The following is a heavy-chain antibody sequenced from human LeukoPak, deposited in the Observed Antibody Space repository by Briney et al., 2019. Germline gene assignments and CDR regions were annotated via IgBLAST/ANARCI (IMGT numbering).Heavy chain of an antibody. CDR2: ISGSGGST. Sequence: GGSLRLSCAASGFTFSSYAMSWVRQAPGKGLEWVSAISGSGGSTYYADSVKGRFTISRDNSKSTLYLQMNSLRAEDMAVYYCAKDLSSSWHAEYFQHWGQGTLVTVSS. V-gene: IGHV3-23*01. CDR1: GFTFSSYA. J-gene: IGHJ1*01. D-gene: IGHD6-13*01. CDR3: AKDLSSSWHAEYFQH.